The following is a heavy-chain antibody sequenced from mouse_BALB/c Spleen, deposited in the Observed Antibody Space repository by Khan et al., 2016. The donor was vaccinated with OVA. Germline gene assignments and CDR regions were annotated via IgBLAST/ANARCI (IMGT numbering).Heavy chain of an antibody. Sequence: EVQLKQSGAELVRPGALVKLSCKASGFNIKDYYLHWVKQRPEQGLEWIGWIDPENGETVYDPKFQDKASITADTSSNTAYLQFSSLTSEDTAVYYCARSGYCAWFAYWGQGTLVTVSA. J-gene: IGHJ3*01. CDR2: IDPENGET. CDR3: ARSGYCAWFAY. V-gene: IGHV14-1*02. CDR1: GFNIKDYY.